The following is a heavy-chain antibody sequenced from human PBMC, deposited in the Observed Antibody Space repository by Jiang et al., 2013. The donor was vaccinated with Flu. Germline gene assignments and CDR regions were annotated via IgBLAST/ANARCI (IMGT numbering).Heavy chain of an antibody. Sequence: SVSSNSAAWNWIRQSPSRGLEWLGRTYYRSKWYNGYAISVKSRISINPDTSKNQFSLQLNSVTPEDTAVYYCARADGGFVDYWGQGTLGHRLL. CDR2: TYYRSKWYN. J-gene: IGHJ4*02. CDR3: ARADGGFVDY. V-gene: IGHV6-1*01. D-gene: IGHD3-16*01. CDR1: SVSSNSAA.